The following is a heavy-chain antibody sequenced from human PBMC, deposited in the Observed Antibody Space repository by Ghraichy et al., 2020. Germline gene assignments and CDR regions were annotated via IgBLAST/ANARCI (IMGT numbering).Heavy chain of an antibody. Sequence: SETLSLTCTVSGGSITSYYWGWIRQPPGQGLEWIGCVYYTGSSNYNPSLKSRLTISVDTSKSQFSLRLSSVTAADTAVYYCARGSDSGYDFAPWHRYDYWGQGTPVTVSS. CDR1: GGSITSYY. V-gene: IGHV4-59*01. D-gene: IGHD5-12*01. J-gene: IGHJ4*02. CDR2: VYYTGSS. CDR3: ARGSDSGYDFAPWHRYDY.